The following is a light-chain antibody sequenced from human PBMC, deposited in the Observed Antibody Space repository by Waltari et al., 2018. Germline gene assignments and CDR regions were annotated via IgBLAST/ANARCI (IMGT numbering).Light chain of an antibody. V-gene: IGLV3-21*03. CDR1: NIGSKS. CDR3: QVWDSSSDHVV. J-gene: IGLJ2*01. CDR2: EDS. Sequence: SYVLTQPPSVSVAPGKTARITCGGNNIGSKSVHWYQQKPGQAPVRAVYEDSDRPSGIPERFSGSNSGNTATLTISRVEAGDEADYYCQVWDSSSDHVVFGGGTKLTVL.